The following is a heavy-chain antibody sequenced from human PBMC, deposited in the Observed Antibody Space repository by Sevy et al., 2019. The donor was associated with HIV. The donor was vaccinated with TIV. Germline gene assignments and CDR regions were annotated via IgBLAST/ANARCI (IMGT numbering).Heavy chain of an antibody. V-gene: IGHV3-30-3*01. D-gene: IGHD2-8*01. CDR1: GFTINSYA. CDR3: ARDFGYCLNVVCHASGMDV. Sequence: GGSLRLSCAVSGFTINSYAVNWVRQAPGKGLGWVAGISYDGSHEYYADSVKGRFTISRDSSKNTLYLQMNSLRPEDTAVYYCARDFGYCLNVVCHASGMDVWGPRTTVTVSS. J-gene: IGHJ6*02. CDR2: ISYDGSHE.